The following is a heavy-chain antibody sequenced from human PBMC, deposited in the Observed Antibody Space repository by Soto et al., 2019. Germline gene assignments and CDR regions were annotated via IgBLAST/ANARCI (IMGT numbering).Heavy chain of an antibody. J-gene: IGHJ6*02. D-gene: IGHD2-2*01. CDR3: ARGRVGDIVVVPAARSPLDV. Sequence: ASVKVSCKASGGTFSSYAIRWVRQAPGQGLEWMGGIIPIFGTANYAQKFQGRVTITADKSTSTAYIELSSLRSEDTAVYYGARGRVGDIVVVPAARSPLDVWAQGTTVPGSS. V-gene: IGHV1-69*06. CDR1: GGTFSSYA. CDR2: IIPIFGTA.